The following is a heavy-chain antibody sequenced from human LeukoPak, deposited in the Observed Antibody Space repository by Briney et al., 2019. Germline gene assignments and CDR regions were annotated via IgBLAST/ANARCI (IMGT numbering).Heavy chain of an antibody. CDR2: IFHSGSA. CDR3: ARAPMTTVPYFDH. D-gene: IGHD4-17*01. J-gene: IGHJ4*02. CDR1: GGSISTYY. Sequence: SETLSLTCTVSGGSISTYYWSWIRQPPGKGLEWLGHIFHSGSANYNPSLTSRVSISVDTSKSQFSLKLSSVTAADTAVYYCARAPMTTVPYFDHWGQGALVTVSS. V-gene: IGHV4-4*09.